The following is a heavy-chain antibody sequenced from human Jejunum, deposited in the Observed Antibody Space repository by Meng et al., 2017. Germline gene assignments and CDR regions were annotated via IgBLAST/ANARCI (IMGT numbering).Heavy chain of an antibody. V-gene: IGHV4-4*02. Sequence: WGPGLVQPWGTLSLPCAVSGASISSSYWWSWVRQSPGKGLAWIGEIYHSGTTNYNPSLKSRVTLSVDKSKNQFSLNLSSVTAADTAVYFCARDFEALNGVWGQGTLVTVSS. CDR1: GASISSSYW. CDR3: ARDFEALNGV. CDR2: IYHSGTT. J-gene: IGHJ1*01. D-gene: IGHD2-8*01.